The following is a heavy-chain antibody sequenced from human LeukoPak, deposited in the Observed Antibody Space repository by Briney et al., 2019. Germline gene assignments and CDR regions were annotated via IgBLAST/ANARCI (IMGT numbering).Heavy chain of an antibody. CDR3: ARGGSWIGADY. CDR1: GDSTSTYY. D-gene: IGHD6-13*01. CDR2: IYYSGST. J-gene: IGHJ4*02. V-gene: IGHV4-59*08. Sequence: SETLSLTCTVSGDSTSTYYWSWIRQPPGKGLEWIGYIYYSGSTNYNPSLRSRVTISVNTSKNQFSLILSSVSAADTAVYFCARGGSWIGADYWGQGTLVTVSS.